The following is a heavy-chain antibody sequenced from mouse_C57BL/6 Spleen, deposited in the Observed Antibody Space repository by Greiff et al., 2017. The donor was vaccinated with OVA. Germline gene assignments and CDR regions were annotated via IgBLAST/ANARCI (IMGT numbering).Heavy chain of an antibody. CDR2: IHPSDSDT. Sequence: QVQLKQPGAELVKPGASVKVSCKASGYTFTSYWMHWVKQRPGQGLEWIGRIHPSDSDTNYNQKFKGKATLTVDKSSSTAYMQLSSLTSEDSAVYYCAPNWDVNWYFDVWGTGTTVTVSS. J-gene: IGHJ1*03. CDR3: APNWDVNWYFDV. V-gene: IGHV1-74*01. CDR1: GYTFTSYW. D-gene: IGHD4-1*01.